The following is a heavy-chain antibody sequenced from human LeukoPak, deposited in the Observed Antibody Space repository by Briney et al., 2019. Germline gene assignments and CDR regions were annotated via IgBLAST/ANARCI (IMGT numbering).Heavy chain of an antibody. Sequence: GASVKVSCKASGYTFIRYAMHWVRQAPGQGLEWMGWINTNTGNPTYAQGFTGRFVFSLDTSVSTAYLQISSLKAEDTAVYYCARGTLGEPFDYWGQGTLVTVSS. CDR1: GYTFIRYA. CDR3: ARGTLGEPFDY. J-gene: IGHJ4*02. V-gene: IGHV7-4-1*02. CDR2: INTNTGNP. D-gene: IGHD1-26*01.